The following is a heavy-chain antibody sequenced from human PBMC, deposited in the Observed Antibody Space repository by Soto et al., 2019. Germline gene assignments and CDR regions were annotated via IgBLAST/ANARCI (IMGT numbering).Heavy chain of an antibody. CDR3: ARDPPPEFSASYSSSFALSLEKAFTNYMDV. D-gene: IGHD6-13*01. Sequence: PGGSLRLSCAASGFTFSSYSMNWVRQAPGKGLEWVSSISSSSSYIYYADSVKGRFTISRDNAKNSLYLQMNSLRAEDTAVYYCARDPPPEFSASYSSSFALSLEKAFTNYMDVWGKGTTVTVSS. J-gene: IGHJ6*03. V-gene: IGHV3-21*01. CDR1: GFTFSSYS. CDR2: ISSSSSYI.